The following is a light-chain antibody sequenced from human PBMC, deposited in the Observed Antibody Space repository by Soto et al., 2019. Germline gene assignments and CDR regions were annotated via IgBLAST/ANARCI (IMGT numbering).Light chain of an antibody. CDR2: GVS. CDR1: SSDVGTYNL. J-gene: IGLJ1*01. CDR3: CLYVGATTYV. Sequence: QSALTQPASVSGSPGQSITISCTGTSSDVGTYNLVSWYQQYPDKAPKLMIYGVSKRPSGVSNRFSGSKSGNTASLTISGLQAEDEADYYCCLYVGATTYVFGTGTKVTVL. V-gene: IGLV2-23*02.